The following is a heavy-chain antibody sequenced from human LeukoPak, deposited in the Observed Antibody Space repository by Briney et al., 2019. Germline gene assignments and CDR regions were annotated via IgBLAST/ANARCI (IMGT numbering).Heavy chain of an antibody. CDR2: INHSGST. V-gene: IGHV4-34*01. D-gene: IGHD3-9*01. CDR3: ARHEIRYFDWLPRRGYFDY. Sequence: SETLSLTCAVYGGSFSGYYWSWIRQPPGKGLEWIGEINHSGSTNYNPSLKSRVTISVDTSKNQFSLKLSSVTAADTAVYYCARHEIRYFDWLPRRGYFDYWGQGTLVTVSS. CDR1: GGSFSGYY. J-gene: IGHJ4*02.